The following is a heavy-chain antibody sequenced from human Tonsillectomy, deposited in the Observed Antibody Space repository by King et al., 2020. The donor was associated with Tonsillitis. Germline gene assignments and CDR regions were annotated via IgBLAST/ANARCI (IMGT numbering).Heavy chain of an antibody. CDR3: TTDLTITMVRGINF. CDR2: IKSKTDDGTT. V-gene: IGHV3-15*01. Sequence: DVQLVESGGGLIKPGGSLKLSCAASGFTFTNAWMSWVRQAPGKGLEWVGRIKSKTDDGTTDYAAPVKGRFTISRDDSKNTLYLQMNSLKTEDTAVYYCTTDLTITMVRGINFWGQGTLVTVSS. D-gene: IGHD3-10*01. J-gene: IGHJ4*02. CDR1: GFTFTNAW.